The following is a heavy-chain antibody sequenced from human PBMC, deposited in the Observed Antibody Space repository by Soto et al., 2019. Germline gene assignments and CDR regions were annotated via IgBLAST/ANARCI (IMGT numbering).Heavy chain of an antibody. V-gene: IGHV3-48*02. CDR2: ISSSSSTM. Sequence: DVQLVESGGGLVQPGESLRLSCAASRFTFSTYSMNWVRQSPGKGLEWVSYISSSSSTMYYADSVKGRFTISRDNAKSSLYLQMNSLRDEDTAVYYCAKEARDYYGMDGWGKGTPVTVSS. CDR1: RFTFSTYS. CDR3: AKEARDYYGMDG. J-gene: IGHJ6*04.